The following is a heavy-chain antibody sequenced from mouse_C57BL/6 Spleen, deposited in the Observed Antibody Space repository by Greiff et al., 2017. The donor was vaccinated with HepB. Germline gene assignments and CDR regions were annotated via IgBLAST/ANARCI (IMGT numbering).Heavy chain of an antibody. CDR3: ARDGPYYYGSPAWFAY. V-gene: IGHV5-4*01. D-gene: IGHD1-1*01. CDR1: GFTFSSYA. Sequence: EVMLVESGGGLVKPGGSLKLSCAASGFTFSSYAMSWVRQTPEKRLEWVATISDGGSYTYYPDNVKGRFTISRDNAKNNLYLQMSHLKSEDTAMYYCARDGPYYYGSPAWFAYWGQGTLVTVSA. CDR2: ISDGGSYT. J-gene: IGHJ3*01.